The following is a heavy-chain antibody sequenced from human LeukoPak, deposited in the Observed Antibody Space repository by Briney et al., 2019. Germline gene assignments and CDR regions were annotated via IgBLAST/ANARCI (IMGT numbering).Heavy chain of an antibody. CDR2: INSDGSST. J-gene: IGHJ4*02. D-gene: IGHD3-3*01. V-gene: IGHV3-74*01. Sequence: PGGSLRLSCAASGFTFSSYWMHWVRQAPGKGLVWVSHINSDGSSTNYADSVKGRFTISRDNAKNTLYLQMNSLRAEDTAVYYCASQITIFAFDYWGQGTLVTVSS. CDR3: ASQITIFAFDY. CDR1: GFTFSSYW.